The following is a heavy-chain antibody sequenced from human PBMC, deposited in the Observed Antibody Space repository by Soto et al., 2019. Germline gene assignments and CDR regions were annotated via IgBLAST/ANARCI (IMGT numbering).Heavy chain of an antibody. CDR2: IFPSGAT. Sequence: QVQLQESGPGLVKPSQTLSLMCTVSGAPISGGDYHWSWIRQPPGKGLEWIGYIFPSGATHYNSSLGRRITISVATSNSHFSLKLTSVTAADTAVYFCASGSAAKRYFDLWGRGTLVTVPS. CDR1: GAPISGGDYH. J-gene: IGHJ2*01. D-gene: IGHD5-18*01. CDR3: ASGSAAKRYFDL. V-gene: IGHV4-30-4*01.